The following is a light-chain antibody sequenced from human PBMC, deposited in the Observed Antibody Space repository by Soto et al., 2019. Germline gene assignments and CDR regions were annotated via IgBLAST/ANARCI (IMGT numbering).Light chain of an antibody. J-gene: IGLJ2*01. Sequence: QSVLTQAPSASGTPGQRVTISCSGGSSNIGNNIVNWYQQLPGTAPKLLIYGDNQRPSGVPDRFSGSKSGTSASLAISGLQSEDEADYYCAAWDDSLTSVVFGGGTKLTVL. CDR3: AAWDDSLTSVV. CDR2: GDN. CDR1: SSNIGNNI. V-gene: IGLV1-44*01.